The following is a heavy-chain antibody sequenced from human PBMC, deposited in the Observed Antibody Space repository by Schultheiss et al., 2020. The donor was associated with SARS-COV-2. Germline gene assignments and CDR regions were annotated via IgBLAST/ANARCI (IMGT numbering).Heavy chain of an antibody. V-gene: IGHV4-59*12. D-gene: IGHD1-20*01. CDR1: GGSISSYY. J-gene: IGHJ3*01. CDR3: ATAGITGTKANFGV. Sequence: SETLSLTCTVSGGSISSYYWSWIRQPPGKGLEWIGYIYYNGGTNYNPSLKSRVTLSVDTSKNQFSLKLASVTAEDTAVYYCATAGITGTKANFGVWGQGTMVTVSS. CDR2: IYYNGGT.